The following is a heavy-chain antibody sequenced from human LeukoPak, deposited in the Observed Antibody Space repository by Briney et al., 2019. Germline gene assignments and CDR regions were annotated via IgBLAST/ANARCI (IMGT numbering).Heavy chain of an antibody. CDR1: GFTFDNYA. D-gene: IGHD1-26*01. CDR2: IPFSGTNN. J-gene: IGHJ4*02. CDR3: AKAGGIYSPFDF. V-gene: IGHV3-30-3*01. Sequence: GGSLRLSCAASGFTFDNYAMHWVRQAPGKGLEWVASIPFSGTNNYYADSVTGRFTISRDNSKNTLYLQMNSLRAEDTAIYYCAKAGGIYSPFDFWGQGTLVSVSS.